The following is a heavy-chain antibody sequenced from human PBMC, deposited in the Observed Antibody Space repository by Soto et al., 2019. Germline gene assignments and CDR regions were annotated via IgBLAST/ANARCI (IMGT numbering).Heavy chain of an antibody. CDR2: IEHYGSEK. D-gene: IGHD2-21*01. V-gene: IGHV3-7*01. CDR1: GFTFSSYW. CDR3: ARTTCSDY. Sequence: GGSLRLSCVASGFTFSSYWMSWVRQAPGKGLEWVANIEHYGSEKYYVDSVKGRFTISRDNAKNSLYLQMNSLRAEDTAVYYCARTTCSDYWGQGTLVTVSS. J-gene: IGHJ4*01.